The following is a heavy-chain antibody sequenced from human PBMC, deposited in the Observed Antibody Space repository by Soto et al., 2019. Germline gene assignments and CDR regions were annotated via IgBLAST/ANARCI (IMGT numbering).Heavy chain of an antibody. D-gene: IGHD3-22*01. CDR3: ANEEVNRSAYFCDPKRFDP. V-gene: IGHV3-30*18. CDR1: GFIFSNYA. CDR2: ISYDGSNK. J-gene: IGHJ5*02. Sequence: QAHLVESGGGVVQPGRSLRLSCAASGFIFSNYAMHWVRRAPGKGLEWVGLISYDGSNKYYADSMKGRFTISRDNAKNTLCLQMNSLRHEDTAVYHCANEEVNRSAYFCDPKRFDPWGQGTHVTVSS.